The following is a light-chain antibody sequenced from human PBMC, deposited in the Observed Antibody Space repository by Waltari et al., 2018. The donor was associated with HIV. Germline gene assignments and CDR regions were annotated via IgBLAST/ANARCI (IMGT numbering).Light chain of an antibody. CDR2: DDS. V-gene: IGLV3-21*02. J-gene: IGLJ1*01. Sequence: SYVLTQPPSVSVAPGQTARITRGGDHIGNKSVPCYQQKPGQAPVLVVFDDSDRPSGIPERFSGSNSGNTATLTVSRVEAGDEADYYCQVWDSGSDHPGVFGTGTKVTVL. CDR1: HIGNKS. CDR3: QVWDSGSDHPGV.